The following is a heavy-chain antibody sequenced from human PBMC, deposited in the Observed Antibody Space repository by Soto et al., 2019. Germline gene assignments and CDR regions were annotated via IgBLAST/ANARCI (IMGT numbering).Heavy chain of an antibody. D-gene: IGHD5-12*01. J-gene: IGHJ4*02. V-gene: IGHV1-69*01. CDR1: GGTFSSYA. Sequence: QVQLVQSGAEVKKPGSSVQVSCKASGGTFSSYAISWVRQAPGQGLGWMGGIIPIFGTANYAQKFQGRVTITADESTSTAYMELSSLRSEDTAVYYCARDGGFSGYDLAFDYWGQGTLVTVSS. CDR3: ARDGGFSGYDLAFDY. CDR2: IIPIFGTA.